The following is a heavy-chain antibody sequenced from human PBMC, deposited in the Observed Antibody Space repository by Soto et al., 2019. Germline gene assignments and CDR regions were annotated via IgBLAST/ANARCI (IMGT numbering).Heavy chain of an antibody. Sequence: ASVKVSCKASGWTLSSFAFTWVGQAGGQGREWMGRIIPIFGTANYAQQFQGRVTITADESTGTVYMDLRSLRSEDTAMYYCATDTSMFRGRIADNPWFDSWGQGTLVTVSS. CDR2: IIPIFGTA. CDR3: ATDTSMFRGRIADNPWFDS. V-gene: IGHV1-69*13. D-gene: IGHD3-10*01. J-gene: IGHJ5*01. CDR1: GWTLSSFA.